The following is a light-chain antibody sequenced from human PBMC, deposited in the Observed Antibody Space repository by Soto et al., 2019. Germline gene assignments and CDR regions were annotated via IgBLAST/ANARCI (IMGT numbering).Light chain of an antibody. V-gene: IGKV3-15*01. Sequence: VVTQSPATLSVFPGETATLSCRASQSVSSDLAWYQQRPGQAPRLLIYGASTRATGIPARFRGSGSGTEFRLTISSLQSEDFATYYCQQYYSLPNTFGQGTKLEIK. CDR1: QSVSSD. CDR3: QQYYSLPNT. CDR2: GAS. J-gene: IGKJ2*01.